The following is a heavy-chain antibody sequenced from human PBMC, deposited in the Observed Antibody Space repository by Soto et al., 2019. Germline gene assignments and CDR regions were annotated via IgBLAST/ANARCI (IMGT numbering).Heavy chain of an antibody. CDR1: GFTFSNYG. J-gene: IGHJ6*02. Sequence: PGGSLRLSCAASGFTFSNYGMHWVRQAPGKGLEWVALIYYDGSNTYYGDSVKGRFTVSRDNSKNRLFLQMNSLRPDDTAVYVCARNLKDGDMDVWGQGTTVTVSS. CDR2: IYYDGSNT. V-gene: IGHV3-33*01. CDR3: ARNLKDGDMDV.